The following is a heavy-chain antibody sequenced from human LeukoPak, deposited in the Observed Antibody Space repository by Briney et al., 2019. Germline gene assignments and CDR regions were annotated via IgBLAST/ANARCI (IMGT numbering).Heavy chain of an antibody. D-gene: IGHD3-22*01. CDR1: GFTLSSYA. J-gene: IGHJ4*02. CDR2: ISYDGSNK. V-gene: IGHV3-30-3*01. Sequence: GRSLRLSCAASGFTLSSYAMHWVRQALGKGLEWVAVISYDGSNKYYADSVKGRFTISRDDSMNTLYLQMSRLRAEDTAVYYCARDTDTSGYYPDDYWGQGALVTVSS. CDR3: ARDTDTSGYYPDDY.